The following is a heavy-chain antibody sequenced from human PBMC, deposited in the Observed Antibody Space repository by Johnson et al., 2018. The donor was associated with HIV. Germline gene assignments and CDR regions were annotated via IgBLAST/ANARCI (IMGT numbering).Heavy chain of an antibody. CDR3: AREENWGSEAGAFDI. Sequence: QVQLVESGGGVVQPGRSLRLSCAASGFTFSRYALHWVRQAPGKGLEWVAVISYDGRNKYYADSVTGRFTISRDNSKNTLYLQMNRLRAEDTAVYYCAREENWGSEAGAFDIWGQGTMVTVSS. D-gene: IGHD7-27*01. CDR1: GFTFSRYA. J-gene: IGHJ3*02. CDR2: ISYDGRNK. V-gene: IGHV3-30*04.